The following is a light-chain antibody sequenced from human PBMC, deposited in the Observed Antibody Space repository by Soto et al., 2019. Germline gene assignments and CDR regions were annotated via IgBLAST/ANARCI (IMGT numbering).Light chain of an antibody. CDR1: QDISNY. CDR3: QQYDSVPLT. Sequence: DIQMTQSPSSLSASVGDRVTITCQASQDISNYLNWYQQKPGKAPKLLIYDASNLEKGVPSRFSGSGSGTDFAYTINSLQPEDMATYYCQQYDSVPLTFGGGTKVDIK. V-gene: IGKV1-33*01. CDR2: DAS. J-gene: IGKJ4*01.